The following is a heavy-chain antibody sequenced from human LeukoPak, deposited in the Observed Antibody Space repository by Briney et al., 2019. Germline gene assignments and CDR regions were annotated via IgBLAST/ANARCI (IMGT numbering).Heavy chain of an antibody. D-gene: IGHD1-14*01. CDR3: ASGRYRQDAFDI. V-gene: IGHV4-38-2*02. CDR2: IYHSGST. CDR1: GYSISSGYY. Sequence: IPSETLSLTCTVSGYSISSGYYWGWIRQPPGKGLEWIGSIYHSGSTYYNPSLKSRVTISVDTSKNQFSLKLSSVTAADTAVYYCASGRYRQDAFDIWGQGTMVTVSS. J-gene: IGHJ3*02.